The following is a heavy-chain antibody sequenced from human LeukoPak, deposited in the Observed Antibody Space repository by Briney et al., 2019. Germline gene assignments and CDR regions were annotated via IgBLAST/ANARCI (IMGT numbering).Heavy chain of an antibody. D-gene: IGHD3-3*01. CDR3: ARDGGPHPWDV. CDR2: ISAYNGNT. Sequence: ASVKVSCRASGYTFTSNGISCVRQAPGKGLEWMGWISAYNGNTNYAQKLQGRVTMTTDTSTSTACMELRSLRSDDTPVYYCARDGGPHPWDVWGKGTTVTVSS. CDR1: GYTFTSNG. J-gene: IGHJ6*04. V-gene: IGHV1-18*01.